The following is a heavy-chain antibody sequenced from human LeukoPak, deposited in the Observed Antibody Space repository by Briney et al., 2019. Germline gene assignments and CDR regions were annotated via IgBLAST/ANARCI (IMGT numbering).Heavy chain of an antibody. D-gene: IGHD3-16*01. Sequence: SETLSLTCTVSGGSISSSSYYWGWIRQPPGKGLEWIGSIYYSGSTYYNPSLKSRVTISVDTSKNQFSLKLSSVTAADTAVYYCASLPTHYVWGTDFECWGQGTLVTVSS. CDR1: GGSISSSSYY. CDR2: IYYSGST. J-gene: IGHJ4*02. CDR3: ASLPTHYVWGTDFEC. V-gene: IGHV4-39*07.